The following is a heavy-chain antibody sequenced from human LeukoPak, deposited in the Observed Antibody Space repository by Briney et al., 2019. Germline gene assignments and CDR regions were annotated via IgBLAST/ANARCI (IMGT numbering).Heavy chain of an antibody. CDR2: IYRGGNT. D-gene: IGHD2-2*01. V-gene: IGHV3-53*01. J-gene: IGHJ3*02. CDR3: ARQYCSSTSCNGAFDI. Sequence: PGGSLRLSCAASGFTVSSSYMSWVRQVPGKGLEWVSIIYRGGNTYYADSVKGRFTISRDNSKNTLYFQMNSLRAEDTAVYYCARQYCSSTSCNGAFDIWGQGTMVTVSS. CDR1: GFTVSSSY.